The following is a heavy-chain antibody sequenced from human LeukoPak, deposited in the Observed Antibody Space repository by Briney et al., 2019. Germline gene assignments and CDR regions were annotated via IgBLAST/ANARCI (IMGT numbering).Heavy chain of an antibody. CDR2: ISYNSGGT. J-gene: IGHJ4*02. CDR1: GFTFSTYA. V-gene: IGHV3-23*01. D-gene: IGHD5-24*01. Sequence: GGSLRLSCAASGFTFSTYAMSWVRQAPGKGLEWVSAISYNSGGTYYADSVRGRFTISRDNSENTLYLQMNSLRAEDTAVYYCAKNPPSRWLQPDFWGQGTLVTVSS. CDR3: AKNPPSRWLQPDF.